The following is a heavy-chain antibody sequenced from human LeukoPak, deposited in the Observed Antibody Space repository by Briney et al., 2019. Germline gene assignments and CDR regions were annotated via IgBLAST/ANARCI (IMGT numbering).Heavy chain of an antibody. Sequence: SETLSLTFTVSGGSISSYYWSWIRQPPGKGLEWIGYIYYSGSTNYNPSLKSRVTISVDTSKNQFSLKLSSVTAADTAVYYCARGDWYQLPSWDYWGQGTLVTVSS. J-gene: IGHJ4*02. V-gene: IGHV4-59*08. CDR1: GGSISSYY. D-gene: IGHD2-2*01. CDR3: ARGDWYQLPSWDY. CDR2: IYYSGST.